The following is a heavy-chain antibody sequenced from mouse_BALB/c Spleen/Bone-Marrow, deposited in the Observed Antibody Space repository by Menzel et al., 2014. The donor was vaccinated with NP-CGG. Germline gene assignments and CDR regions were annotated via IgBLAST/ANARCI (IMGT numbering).Heavy chain of an antibody. D-gene: IGHD4-1*01. CDR2: IHPNSGGI. CDR1: GYTFTDFN. Sequence: EVKLEESGPELVRPGAPVRIPCKASGYTFTDFNIDWVKQSHGKSLEWIGDIHPNSGGIFYNQKFKGKATLTVDKSSNTAYMELRSLTTEDTAVYYCVRGWGLTGPEDYWGQGTTLTVSS. V-gene: IGHV1-18*01. CDR3: VRGWGLTGPEDY. J-gene: IGHJ2*01.